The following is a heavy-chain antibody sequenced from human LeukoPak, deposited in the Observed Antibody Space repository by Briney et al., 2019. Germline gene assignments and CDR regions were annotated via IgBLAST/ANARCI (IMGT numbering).Heavy chain of an antibody. CDR1: GFTFSRSW. CDR3: ASGNSHAFDI. Sequence: GGSLRLSCTASGFTFSRSWMHWVRQAPGKGLVWVSRIDLAGEYTTYADFVKGRFTISRDNAKNTLYLQMNSLRAEDTAVYYCASGNSHAFDIWGQGTMVTVSS. V-gene: IGHV3-74*01. CDR2: IDLAGEYT. J-gene: IGHJ3*02.